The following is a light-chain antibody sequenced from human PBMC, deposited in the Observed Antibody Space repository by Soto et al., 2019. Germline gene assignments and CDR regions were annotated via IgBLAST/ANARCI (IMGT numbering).Light chain of an antibody. J-gene: IGKJ2*01. V-gene: IGKV3-20*01. CDR1: QSVRTY. Sequence: EIVMTQSPATLSVSPGETATLSCRASQSVRTYLAWYQQKPGQAPRLLIYGASSRATGIPDRFSGSGSGTDFTLTISRLEPEDFAVYYCQQYGSSGTFGQGTKLEIK. CDR2: GAS. CDR3: QQYGSSGT.